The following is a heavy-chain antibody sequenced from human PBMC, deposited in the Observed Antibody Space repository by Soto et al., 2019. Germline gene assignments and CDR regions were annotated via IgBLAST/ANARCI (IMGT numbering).Heavy chain of an antibody. V-gene: IGHV3-30-3*01. CDR1: GFTFSSYA. CDR3: ARDREVTYLIDY. Sequence: PGGSLRLSCAASGFTFSSYAMHWVRQAPGKGLEGVAVISYDGSNKYYADSVKGRFTISRDNSKNTLYLQMNSLRAEDTAVYYCARDREVTYLIDYWGQGTLVTVSS. D-gene: IGHD2-21*02. CDR2: ISYDGSNK. J-gene: IGHJ4*02.